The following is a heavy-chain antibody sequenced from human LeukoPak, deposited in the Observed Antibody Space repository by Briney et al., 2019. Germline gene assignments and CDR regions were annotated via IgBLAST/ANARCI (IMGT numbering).Heavy chain of an antibody. V-gene: IGHV1-18*01. CDR2: ISAYNGNT. J-gene: IGHJ6*02. CDR3: AREHYGLVDSPKAGDYYGMDV. CDR1: GYTFTSYG. D-gene: IGHD6-19*01. Sequence: ASVKVSCKASGYTFTSYGISWVRQAPGQGLEWMGWISAYNGNTNYAQKLQGRVTMTTDTSTSTAYMELSSLRSEDTAVYYCAREHYGLVDSPKAGDYYGMDVWGQGTTVTVSS.